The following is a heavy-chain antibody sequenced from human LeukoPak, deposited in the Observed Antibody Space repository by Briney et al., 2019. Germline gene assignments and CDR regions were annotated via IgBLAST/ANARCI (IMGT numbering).Heavy chain of an antibody. J-gene: IGHJ4*02. CDR3: AAGGGYYFDY. Sequence: GGSLRLSCAASGFTFSSYAMSWVRQAPGKGLEWVSAISGSGGSTYYADSVKGRFTISRDNSKNTLYLQLNSLRAEDTAVYSCAAGGGYYFDYWGQGTLVTVSS. CDR2: ISGSGGST. V-gene: IGHV3-23*01. D-gene: IGHD3-16*01. CDR1: GFTFSSYA.